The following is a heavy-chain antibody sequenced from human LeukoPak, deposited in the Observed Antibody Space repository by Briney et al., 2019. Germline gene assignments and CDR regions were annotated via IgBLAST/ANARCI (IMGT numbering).Heavy chain of an antibody. V-gene: IGHV1-2*02. CDR3: AKTSPLYEGYAFDI. CDR1: GYTFTGYY. D-gene: IGHD2/OR15-2a*01. Sequence: ASVKVSCKASGYTFTGYYMHWVRQAPGQGLEWMGWINPNSGGTNYAQKFQGRVTMTTDTSTSTAYMELRSLRSDDTAVYYCAKTSPLYEGYAFDIWGQGTMVTVSS. J-gene: IGHJ3*02. CDR2: INPNSGGT.